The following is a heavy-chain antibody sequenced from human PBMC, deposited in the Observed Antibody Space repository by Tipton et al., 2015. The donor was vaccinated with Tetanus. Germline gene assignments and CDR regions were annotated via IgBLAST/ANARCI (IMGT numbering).Heavy chain of an antibody. CDR1: GGSISSGSYF. Sequence: TLSLTCTVSGGSISSGSYFWGWIRQPPGKGLEWIGSIFYSGTTYYNPSLTSRVTMSIDTSKNQFSLNLKYVTAADTAVYYCARRNYYYDGDPTPAGWFDPWGQGTLVTVSS. J-gene: IGHJ5*02. CDR2: IFYSGTT. V-gene: IGHV4-39*01. CDR3: ARRNYYYDGDPTPAGWFDP. D-gene: IGHD2-21*02.